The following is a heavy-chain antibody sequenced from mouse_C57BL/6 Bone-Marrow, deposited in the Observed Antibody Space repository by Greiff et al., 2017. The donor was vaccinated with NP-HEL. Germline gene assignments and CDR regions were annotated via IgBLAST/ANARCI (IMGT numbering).Heavy chain of an antibody. J-gene: IGHJ1*03. CDR2: IDPEDGET. CDR1: GFNIKDYY. V-gene: IGHV14-2*01. CDR3: ARHDGYYWWYFDV. D-gene: IGHD2-3*01. Sequence: EVQLQQSGAELVKPGASVKLSCTASGFNIKDYYMNWVKQRTEQGLEWIGRIDPEDGETKYAPKFQGKATITADTSSNSASLQLRSLTSEDTAVYYCARHDGYYWWYFDVWGTGTTVTVSS.